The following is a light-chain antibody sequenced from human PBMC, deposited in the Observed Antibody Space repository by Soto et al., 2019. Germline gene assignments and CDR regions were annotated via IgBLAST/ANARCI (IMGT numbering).Light chain of an antibody. CDR2: KVS. CDR3: MQALQTPSIT. Sequence: DVVMTQSPLSLPVTLGQPASISCRSNQSLLHSDGIAYFSWFQQRPGRSPRRLIYKVSNRDSGVPARFSGSGSGTDFALKISRVEAEDVGVYYCMQALQTPSITFGQGTRLEIK. V-gene: IGKV2-30*02. CDR1: QSLLHSDGIAY. J-gene: IGKJ5*01.